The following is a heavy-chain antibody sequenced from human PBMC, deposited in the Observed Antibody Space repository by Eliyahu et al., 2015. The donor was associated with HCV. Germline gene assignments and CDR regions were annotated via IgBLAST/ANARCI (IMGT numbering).Heavy chain of an antibody. CDR1: GFTFNIYT. CDR2: ISVSSSYI. D-gene: IGHD6-6*01. V-gene: IGHV3-21*04. J-gene: IGHJ6*02. Sequence: ESGGGLVKPGGSLRLSCAASGFTFNIYTMHWVRQAPGKGLEWVSSISVSSSYIYYADSLKGRFTISRDNAKNSVFLQMNSLRPEDTAVYYCARGEQLGGGMAVWGQGTTVTVSS. CDR3: ARGEQLGGGMAV.